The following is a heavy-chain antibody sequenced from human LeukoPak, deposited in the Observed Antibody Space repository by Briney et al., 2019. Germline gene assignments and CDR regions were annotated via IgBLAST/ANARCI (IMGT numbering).Heavy chain of an antibody. V-gene: IGHV4-30-2*01. Sequence: KAPQTLSLTCTVSGGSISSGGYYWSWIRQPPGKGLEWIGYIYHSGSTYYNPSLKSRVTISVDRSKNQFSLKLSSVTAADTAVYYCARARRDQQPGSYYYYYMDVWGKGTTGTVSS. CDR2: IYHSGST. CDR1: GGSISSGGYY. D-gene: IGHD6-13*01. J-gene: IGHJ6*03. CDR3: ARARRDQQPGSYYYYYMDV.